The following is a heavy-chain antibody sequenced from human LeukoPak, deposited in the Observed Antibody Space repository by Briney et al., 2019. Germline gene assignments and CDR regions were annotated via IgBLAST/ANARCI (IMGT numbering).Heavy chain of an antibody. D-gene: IGHD4-17*01. Sequence: SETLSLTCAVYGGSFSGYYWSWIRQPPGKGLEWIGEINHSGSTNYNPSLKSRVTISVDTSKNQFSLKLSSVTAADTAVCYCARGPSYGPFDYWGQGTLVTVSS. V-gene: IGHV4-34*01. CDR2: INHSGST. CDR3: ARGPSYGPFDY. J-gene: IGHJ4*02. CDR1: GGSFSGYY.